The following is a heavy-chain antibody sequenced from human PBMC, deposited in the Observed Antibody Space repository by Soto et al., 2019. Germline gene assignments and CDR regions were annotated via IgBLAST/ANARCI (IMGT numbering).Heavy chain of an antibody. J-gene: IGHJ4*02. V-gene: IGHV3-30-3*01. D-gene: IGHD4-17*01. CDR1: GFTFSSYV. CDR3: ARDRDGYGDYVVGGNFDY. CDR2: ISYDGSNK. Sequence: QVQLVESGGGVVQPGRSLRLSCAASGFTFSSYVMHWVHQAPGKGLEWVAVISYDGSNKYYADSVKGRFTISRDNSKNTLYLQMNSLRPEDTAVYYCARDRDGYGDYVVGGNFDYWGQGTLFTVSS.